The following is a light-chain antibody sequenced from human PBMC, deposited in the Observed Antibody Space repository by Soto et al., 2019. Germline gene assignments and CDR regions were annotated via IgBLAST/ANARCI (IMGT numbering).Light chain of an antibody. CDR3: QQRSNWPPT. CDR1: QSVTKY. V-gene: IGKV3-11*01. CDR2: DAS. J-gene: IGKJ1*01. Sequence: ETVLTQSPATLSLSPGERATLSCRASQSVTKYLAWFQQKPGQAPRLLVYDASNRATSIPARFSGSGSGTDFTLTISSLEPEDFAVYFCQQRSNWPPTFGQGTKVEVK.